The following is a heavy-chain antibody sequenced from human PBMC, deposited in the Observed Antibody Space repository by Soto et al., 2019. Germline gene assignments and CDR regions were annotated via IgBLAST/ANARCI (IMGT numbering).Heavy chain of an antibody. V-gene: IGHV4-59*01. CDR3: VREAYIGYGHAIEH. Sequence: SERLSLTCPVYIVTISTYYWSWIRHPPGKGLEWIGYNYHIGTTNYNPSLKSRVTISVDTSKNQFSLRLTSVTAADTAIYYCVREAYIGYGHAIEHWGQGILVNLSS. D-gene: IGHD5-12*01. CDR1: IVTISTYY. J-gene: IGHJ4*02. CDR2: NYHIGTT.